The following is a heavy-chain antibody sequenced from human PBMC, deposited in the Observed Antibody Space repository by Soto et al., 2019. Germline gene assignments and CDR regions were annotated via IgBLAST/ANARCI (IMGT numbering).Heavy chain of an antibody. CDR3: ATGDCGGDCYSGHPTY. D-gene: IGHD2-21*01. J-gene: IGHJ4*02. CDR2: ISWNSGSI. CDR1: GFTFDDYA. Sequence: EVQLVESGGGLVQPGRSLRLSCAASGFTFDDYAMHWVRQAPGKGLEWVSGISWNSGSIGYADSVKGRFTISRDNAKNSLYLQMNSLRAEDTALYYCATGDCGGDCYSGHPTYWGQGTLVTVSS. V-gene: IGHV3-9*01.